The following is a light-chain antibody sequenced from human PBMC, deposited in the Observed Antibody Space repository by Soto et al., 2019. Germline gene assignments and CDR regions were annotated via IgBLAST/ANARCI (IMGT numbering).Light chain of an antibody. CDR1: QSVSSY. Sequence: EIVLTQSPATLSLSPGERATLSCRASQSVSSYLAWYQQKPGQAPRLLIYDASNRATGIPARFSGSGSGTDFTLTISSLEPEDFGVYYCQQRGIPLTFGGGTKVEIK. CDR3: QQRGIPLT. V-gene: IGKV3-11*01. CDR2: DAS. J-gene: IGKJ4*01.